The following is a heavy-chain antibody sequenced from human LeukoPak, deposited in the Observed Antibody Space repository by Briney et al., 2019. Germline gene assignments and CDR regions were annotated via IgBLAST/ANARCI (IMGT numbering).Heavy chain of an antibody. J-gene: IGHJ3*02. CDR2: IKSKTDGGTT. Sequence: PGGSLRLSCAASGFTFSNAWMSCVRQAPGKGLEWVGRIKSKTDGGTTDYAAPVKGRFTISRDDSKNTLYLQMNSLKTEDTAVYYCTTSYAAGAFDIWGQGTMVTVSS. CDR3: TTSYAAGAFDI. V-gene: IGHV3-15*01. D-gene: IGHD2-2*01. CDR1: GFTFSNAW.